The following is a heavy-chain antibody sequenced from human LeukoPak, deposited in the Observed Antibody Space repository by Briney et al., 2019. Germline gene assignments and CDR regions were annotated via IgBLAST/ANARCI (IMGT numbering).Heavy chain of an antibody. CDR2: IYYSGST. V-gene: IGHV4-61*01. J-gene: IGHJ3*02. CDR3: ARDLNEGAFDI. CDR1: GGSISSSSYY. Sequence: PSETLSLTCTVSGGSISSSSYYWSWIRQPPGKGLEWIGYIYYSGSTNYNPSLKSRVTISVDTSKNQFSLKLSSVTAADTAVYYCARDLNEGAFDIWGQGTMVTVSS.